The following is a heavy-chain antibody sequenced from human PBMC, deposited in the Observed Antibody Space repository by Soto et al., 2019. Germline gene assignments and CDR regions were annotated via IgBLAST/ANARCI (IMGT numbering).Heavy chain of an antibody. CDR1: GGTFSSYG. CDR3: ARHLSQRGYSYGFDY. J-gene: IGHJ4*02. CDR2: IIPMFGTG. D-gene: IGHD5-18*01. V-gene: IGHV1-69*01. Sequence: QVQLVQSGAEVKKPGSSVKVSCKASGGTFSSYGISWVRQAPGQGLEWMGGIIPMFGTGSYAQKFQGRVTITADESTTTVNMALSSLGAEDTAVYYCARHLSQRGYSYGFDYWGQGTLVIVSS.